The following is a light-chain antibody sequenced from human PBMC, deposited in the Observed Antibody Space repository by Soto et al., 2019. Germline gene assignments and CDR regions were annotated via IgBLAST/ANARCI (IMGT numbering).Light chain of an antibody. V-gene: IGLV2-23*02. CDR3: CSYAGSSTFRVV. CDR1: SSDVGSYNL. CDR2: EVS. J-gene: IGLJ2*01. Sequence: QSALTQPASVSGSPGQSITISCTGTSSDVGSYNLVSWYQQHPGKAPKLMIYEVSKRPSGVSNRFSGSKSGNTASLTISGLQAEDEADYYCCSYAGSSTFRVVFGGGTNLTVL.